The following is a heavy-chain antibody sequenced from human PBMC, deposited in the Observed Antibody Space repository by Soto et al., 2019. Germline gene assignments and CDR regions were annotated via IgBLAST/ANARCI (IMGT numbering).Heavy chain of an antibody. Sequence: SETLSLTCAVYGGSFSGYYWSWIRQPPGKGLEWIGEINHSGSTNYNPSLKSRVTISVDTSKNQFSLKLSSVTAADTAVYYCVSMVRGVITTDWSFDPWGQGTLVT. D-gene: IGHD3-10*01. CDR1: GGSFSGYY. CDR2: INHSGST. J-gene: IGHJ5*02. CDR3: VSMVRGVITTDWSFDP. V-gene: IGHV4-34*01.